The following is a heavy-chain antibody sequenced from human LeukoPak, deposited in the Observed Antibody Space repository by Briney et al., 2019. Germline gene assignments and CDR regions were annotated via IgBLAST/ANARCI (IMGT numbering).Heavy chain of an antibody. V-gene: IGHV4-4*07. J-gene: IGHJ6*02. CDR1: AGSISNSY. CDR3: ARVADILTGYALYYYAMDV. Sequence: SETLSLTCTVSAGSISNSYWSWTRQPAGKGLEWVGRIYSSGSTDYNPSLKSRVTISIDTSNNQFSLRLTSVTAADTAVYYCARVADILTGYALYYYAMDVWGQGTTVTVSS. D-gene: IGHD3-9*01. CDR2: IYSSGST.